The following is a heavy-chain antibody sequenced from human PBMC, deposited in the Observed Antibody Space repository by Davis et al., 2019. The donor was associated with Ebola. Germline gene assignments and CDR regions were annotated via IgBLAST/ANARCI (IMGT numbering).Heavy chain of an antibody. V-gene: IGHV4-59*04. CDR1: GGSISSYY. J-gene: IGHJ4*02. D-gene: IGHD6-19*01. CDR2: IYYSGST. CDR3: AKLQWLVLY. Sequence: SETLSLTCTVSGGSISSYYWSWIRQPPGKGLEWIGYIYYSGSTYYNPSLKSRVTISVDTSKNQFSLKLSSVTAADTAVYYCAKLQWLVLYWGQGTLVTVSS.